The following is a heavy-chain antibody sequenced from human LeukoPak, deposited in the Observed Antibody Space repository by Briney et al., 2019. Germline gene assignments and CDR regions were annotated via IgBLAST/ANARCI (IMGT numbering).Heavy chain of an antibody. D-gene: IGHD3-22*01. Sequence: GASVTVSCKASGYTFTYYGITWVRQAPGQGLEWMGWISGYNGDTKYSQKLQGRVTMTTDTSTSTAYMELTSLTSDDTAVYYCARDFSNTSGFKVVVDYWGQGTLVTVSS. CDR2: ISGYNGDT. CDR1: GYTFTYYG. J-gene: IGHJ4*02. CDR3: ARDFSNTSGFKVVVDY. V-gene: IGHV1-18*01.